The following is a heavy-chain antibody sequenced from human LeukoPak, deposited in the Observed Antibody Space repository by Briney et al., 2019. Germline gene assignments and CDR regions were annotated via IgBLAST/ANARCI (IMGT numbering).Heavy chain of an antibody. Sequence: GGSLRLSCAASGFTFSSHWMSWVRQAPGKGLEWVANINQGGTEQYYVDSVKGRFTISRDNAKNSLYLQMNSLRAEDTAVYYCARVGYCSTTSCYWRAFDCWGQGTLVTVSS. CDR1: GFTFSSHW. CDR3: ARVGYCSTTSCYWRAFDC. D-gene: IGHD2-2*01. J-gene: IGHJ4*02. V-gene: IGHV3-7*01. CDR2: INQGGTEQ.